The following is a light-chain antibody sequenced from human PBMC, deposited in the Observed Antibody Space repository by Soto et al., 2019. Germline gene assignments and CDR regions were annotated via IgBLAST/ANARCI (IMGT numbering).Light chain of an antibody. J-gene: IGKJ1*01. CDR1: QTISSW. Sequence: IQMTQSPATLPGSLGDRVTITCGASQTISSWLAWYQQKPGKAPKLLIYAASSLLGGVPSRFSGSGSGTDFTLTISSLQPEDFAIYYCQQSYSSPQTFGQGTKVDIK. CDR2: AAS. V-gene: IGKV1-39*01. CDR3: QQSYSSPQT.